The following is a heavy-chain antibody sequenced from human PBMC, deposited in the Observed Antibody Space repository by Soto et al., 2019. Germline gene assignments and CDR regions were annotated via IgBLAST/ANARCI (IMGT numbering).Heavy chain of an antibody. CDR1: GFTFSSYA. CDR2: ISYDGSNK. CDR3: AKGSQRFLEWYDAFDI. Sequence: QVQLVESGGGVVQPGRSLRLSCAASGFTFSSYAMHWVRQAPGKGLEWVAVISYDGSNKYYADSVKGRFTISRDNSKNTLYLQMNSLRAEYTAVYYCAKGSQRFLEWYDAFDIWGQGTMVTVSS. D-gene: IGHD3-3*01. J-gene: IGHJ3*02. V-gene: IGHV3-30-3*01.